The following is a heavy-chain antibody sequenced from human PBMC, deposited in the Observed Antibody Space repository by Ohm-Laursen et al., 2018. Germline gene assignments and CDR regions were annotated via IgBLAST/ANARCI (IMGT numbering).Heavy chain of an antibody. CDR2: ISAPGRRT. V-gene: IGHV3-23*01. CDR1: GFTFSDYY. D-gene: IGHD3-10*01. CDR3: GKDCRGGCRDQN. J-gene: IGHJ4*02. Sequence: SLRLSCTASGFTFSDYYMSWIRQAPGKGLEWVSDISAPGRRTDYANSVKGRFTISRDNSNNMVYLQMNNLRADDTALYYCGKDCRGGCRDQNWGPGTLVTVSS.